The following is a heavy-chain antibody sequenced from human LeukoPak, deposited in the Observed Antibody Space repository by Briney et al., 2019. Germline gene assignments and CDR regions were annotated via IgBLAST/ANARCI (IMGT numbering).Heavy chain of an antibody. CDR3: AREGAGPWYFDY. Sequence: GGSLRLSCAASGFTFSSYSMNWVRQAPGKGLEWVSSISSSSSYIYYADSVKGRFTISRDNAKNSLYLQMNSPRAEDTAVYYCAREGAGPWYFDYWGQGTLVTVSS. D-gene: IGHD6-19*01. V-gene: IGHV3-21*01. J-gene: IGHJ4*02. CDR2: ISSSSSYI. CDR1: GFTFSSYS.